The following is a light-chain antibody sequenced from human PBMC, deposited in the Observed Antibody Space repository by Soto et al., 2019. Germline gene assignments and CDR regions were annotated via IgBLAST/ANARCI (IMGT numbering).Light chain of an antibody. J-gene: IGLJ3*02. CDR3: QTGVTGFGV. CDR1: SGHSSYA. CDR2: LNIDGSH. V-gene: IGLV4-69*01. Sequence: QPVLTQSPSASASLGASVKLTCTLSSGHSSYAIAWHQQQPEKGPRYLMNLNIDGSHSKGDGIPDRFSGSSSGAERYLTISRPQWEDGADYSCQTGVTGFGVFGGGTKRPAL.